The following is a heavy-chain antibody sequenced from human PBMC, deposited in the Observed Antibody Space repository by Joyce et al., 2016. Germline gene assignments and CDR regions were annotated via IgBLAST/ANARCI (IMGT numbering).Heavy chain of an antibody. Sequence: QVQLVQSGAEVKKPGASVRLSCKASGYTFKNYGIHWVRRAPGQSLEWKGWIKARNGKKKKSQKIQGRVTITRDTSASTAYMDLRRLRSEDTAVVYCARAQSPLISCSSSSCYAVVDVKSPFDIWGQGTMVTVSS. V-gene: IGHV1-3*01. D-gene: IGHD2-2*01. J-gene: IGHJ3*02. CDR3: ARAQSPLISCSSSSCYAVVDVKSPFDI. CDR1: GYTFKNYG. CDR2: IKARNGKK.